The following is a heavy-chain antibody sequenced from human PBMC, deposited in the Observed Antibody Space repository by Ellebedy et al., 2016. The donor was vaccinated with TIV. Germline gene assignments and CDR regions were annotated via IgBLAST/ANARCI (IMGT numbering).Heavy chain of an antibody. J-gene: IGHJ3*02. V-gene: IGHV4-31*03. CDR3: PRDGNDYGIDAFNI. Sequence: SETLSLTCTVSGDSINSGGYYWSWIRHHPGKGLEWIGYIYYSGRTDYNPSLKSRVTMSIDTSKTQFSLKLASVTAADTAVYYCPRDGNDYGIDAFNIWGHGTMVTVSA. CDR2: IYYSGRT. CDR1: GDSINSGGYY. D-gene: IGHD4-17*01.